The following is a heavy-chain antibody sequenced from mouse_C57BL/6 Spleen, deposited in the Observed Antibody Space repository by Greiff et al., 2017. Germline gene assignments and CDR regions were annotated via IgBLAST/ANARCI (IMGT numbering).Heavy chain of an antibody. Sequence: EVQLQQSGPELVKPGASVKMSCKASGYTFTDYNMHWVKQSHGKSLEWIGYINPNNGGTSYNQKFKGKATLTVNKSSSTAYMELRSLTSEDSAVXYCARPSYYGSSYGYWGQGTTLTVSS. CDR3: ARPSYYGSSYGY. J-gene: IGHJ2*01. CDR2: INPNNGGT. CDR1: GYTFTDYN. D-gene: IGHD1-1*01. V-gene: IGHV1-22*01.